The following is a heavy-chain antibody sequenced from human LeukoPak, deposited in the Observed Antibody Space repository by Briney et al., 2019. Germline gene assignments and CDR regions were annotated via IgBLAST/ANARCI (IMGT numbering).Heavy chain of an antibody. CDR1: GFTFTSYT. CDR2: IGSSSTFI. V-gene: IGHV3-21*01. J-gene: IGHJ4*02. Sequence: GGSLRLSCAASGFTFTSYTMNWVRQAPGKGLEWVSSIGSSSTFIYYADSVKGRFTISRDNAKNSLFLQMNSLRAEDTAVYYCAKAHSGFDYWGQGTLVTVSS. D-gene: IGHD3-10*01. CDR3: AKAHSGFDY.